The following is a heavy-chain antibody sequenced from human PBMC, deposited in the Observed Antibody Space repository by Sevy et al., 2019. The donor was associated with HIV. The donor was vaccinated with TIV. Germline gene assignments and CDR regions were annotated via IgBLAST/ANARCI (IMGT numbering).Heavy chain of an antibody. J-gene: IGHJ4*02. CDR1: GFTFSSYA. CDR3: ARGPVPIAAAGTYFDY. V-gene: IGHV3-30*04. Sequence: GSLRLSCAASGFTFSSYAMYWVRQAPGKGLEWVAVISYDGRNKYYADSVKGRFTISRDNSKNTMYLQMNSLRAEDTAMYYCARGPVPIAAAGTYFDYWGQATLVTVSS. D-gene: IGHD6-13*01. CDR2: ISYDGRNK.